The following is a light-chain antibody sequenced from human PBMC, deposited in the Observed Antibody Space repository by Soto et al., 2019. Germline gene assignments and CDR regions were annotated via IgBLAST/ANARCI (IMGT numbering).Light chain of an antibody. J-gene: IGKJ5*01. V-gene: IGKV3-20*01. CDR3: QQYNSWSSIT. CDR1: QRLSVTY. Sequence: EIVLTQSPGTLSLSPGERATLSCRASQRLSVTYIAWYQQKPGQAPRLLVQGASRRATGVPDRFSGSGSGTDFTLTISSLQSDDFAVYYCQQYNSWSSITFGQGTRLEIK. CDR2: GAS.